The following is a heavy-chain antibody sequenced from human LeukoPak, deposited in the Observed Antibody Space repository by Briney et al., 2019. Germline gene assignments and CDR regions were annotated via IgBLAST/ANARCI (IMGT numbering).Heavy chain of an antibody. Sequence: SVKVSCKASGGTFSSYAISWVRQAPGQGLEWMGGIIPIFGTANYAQKFQGRVTITADESTSTAYMELSSLRSEDTAVYYCAREGVAMGWDYFDYWGQGTLVTVSS. CDR3: AREGVAMGWDYFDY. CDR2: IIPIFGTA. CDR1: GGTFSSYA. J-gene: IGHJ4*02. V-gene: IGHV1-69*13. D-gene: IGHD5-18*01.